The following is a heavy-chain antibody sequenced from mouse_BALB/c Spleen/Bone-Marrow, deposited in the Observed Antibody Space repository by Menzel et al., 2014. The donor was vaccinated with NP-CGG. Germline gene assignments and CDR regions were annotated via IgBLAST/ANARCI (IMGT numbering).Heavy chain of an antibody. CDR1: GFTFTDYY. V-gene: IGHV7-3*02. D-gene: IGHD2-3*01. J-gene: IGHJ2*01. CDR3: ARGGNDLDY. CDR2: IRNKANGYTT. Sequence: EVKVVESGGGLVQPGGSLRLSCATSGFTFTDYYMSWVRQPPGKALEWLGFIRNKANGYTTEYGASVKGRFTISRDNSQSILYLQMNTLRAEDSATYYCARGGNDLDYWGQGTTLTVSS.